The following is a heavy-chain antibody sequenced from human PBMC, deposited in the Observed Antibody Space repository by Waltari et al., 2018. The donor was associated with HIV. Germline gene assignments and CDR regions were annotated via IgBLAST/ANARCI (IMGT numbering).Heavy chain of an antibody. J-gene: IGHJ6*02. CDR3: ARQDSSGGNYYYGMDV. V-gene: IGHV3-21*01. D-gene: IGHD3-22*01. CDR1: GFTFSRSS. Sequence: EVQLVESGGGLVKPGGSRSLSCAASGFTFSRSSMTWVRQAPGKGLEWVSSISSSSIYISYADSVKGRFTISRDNAKNSLYLQMNSLRAEDTAVYYCARQDSSGGNYYYGMDVWGQGTTVTVSS. CDR2: ISSSSIYI.